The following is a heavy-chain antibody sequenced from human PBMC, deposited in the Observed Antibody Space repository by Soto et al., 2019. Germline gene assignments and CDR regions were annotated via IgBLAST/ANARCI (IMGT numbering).Heavy chain of an antibody. Sequence: SQTLSLTCAISGDSVSSSTVAWNWIRQSPSRGLEWLGRTYYRSKWYNDYAVSVRSRISINPDTSKNQFSLQLNSVTLEDTAVYNCARDGYSGYDHLYSWGQGILVTVSS. CDR2: TYYRSKWYN. J-gene: IGHJ4*02. D-gene: IGHD5-12*01. CDR1: GDSVSSSTVA. V-gene: IGHV6-1*01. CDR3: ARDGYSGYDHLYS.